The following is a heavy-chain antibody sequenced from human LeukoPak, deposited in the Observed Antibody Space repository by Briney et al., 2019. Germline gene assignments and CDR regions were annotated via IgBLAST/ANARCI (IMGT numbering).Heavy chain of an antibody. Sequence: GGSLRLSCAASGFTFSDYFMSWIRQAPGKGLEWLSYMSTSGSTVYYADSVKGRFTISRYNAKNSLYLQMNSLRAEDTAVYYCAKPQTELHVRGHDVFDIWGQGTMVTVSS. V-gene: IGHV3-11*01. J-gene: IGHJ3*02. CDR1: GFTFSDYF. D-gene: IGHD1-26*01. CDR2: MSTSGSTV. CDR3: AKPQTELHVRGHDVFDI.